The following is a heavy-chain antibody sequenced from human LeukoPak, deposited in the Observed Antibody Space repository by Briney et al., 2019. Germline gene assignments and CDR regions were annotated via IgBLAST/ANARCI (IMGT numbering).Heavy chain of an antibody. V-gene: IGHV3-21*01. CDR1: GFPFSDYS. CDR2: ISRSGSYI. J-gene: IGHJ5*02. D-gene: IGHD3-3*01. Sequence: GGSLRLSCAASGFPFSDYSLNWVRQAPGKGLEWVSSISRSGSYIYYADSVKGRFTISRDDAKKSLYLQINGQRAEDTAVYDYPRDRDFGVGNWFDPWGEGTLVTVSS. CDR3: PRDRDFGVGNWFDP.